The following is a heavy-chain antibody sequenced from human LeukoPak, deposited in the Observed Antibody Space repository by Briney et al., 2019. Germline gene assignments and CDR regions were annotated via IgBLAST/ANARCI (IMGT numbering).Heavy chain of an antibody. CDR2: MNPNSGNT. CDR3: ARGLRRVARTSYYFDY. CDR1: GYTFTSYD. D-gene: IGHD6-19*01. V-gene: IGHV1-8*01. Sequence: ASVKVSCKASGYTFTSYDINWVRQATGQGLEWMGWMNPNSGNTGYAQKFQGRVTMTRNTSISTAYMELSSLRSEDTAVYYCARGLRRVARTSYYFDYWGQGTLVTVSS. J-gene: IGHJ4*02.